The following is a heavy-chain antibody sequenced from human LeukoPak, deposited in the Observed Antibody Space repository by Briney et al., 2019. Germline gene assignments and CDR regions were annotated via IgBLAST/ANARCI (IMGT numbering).Heavy chain of an antibody. D-gene: IGHD6-6*01. CDR1: GYTFTSYG. V-gene: IGHV1-2*02. J-gene: IGHJ6*03. CDR3: AREAVAARVPYYYYYMDV. CDR2: INPNSGGT. Sequence: ASVKVSCKASGYTFTSYGISWVRQAPGQGLEWMGWINPNSGGTNYAQKFQGRVTMTRDTSISTAYMELSRLRSDDTAVYYCAREAVAARVPYYYYYMDVWGKGTTVTVSS.